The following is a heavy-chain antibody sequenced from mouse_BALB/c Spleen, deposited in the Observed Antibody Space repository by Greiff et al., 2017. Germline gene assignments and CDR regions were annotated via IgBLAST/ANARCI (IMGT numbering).Heavy chain of an antibody. V-gene: IGHV1S135*01. D-gene: IGHD2-4*01. J-gene: IGHJ3*01. CDR1: GYAFTSYN. CDR2: IDPYNGGT. Sequence: EVQLQQSGPELVKPGASVKVSCKASGYAFTSYNMYWVKQSHGKSLEWIGYIDPYNGGTSYNQKFKGKATLTVDKSSSTAYMHLNSLTSEDSAVYYCARGVNYDDDPAWFAYWGQGTLVTVSA. CDR3: ARGVNYDDDPAWFAY.